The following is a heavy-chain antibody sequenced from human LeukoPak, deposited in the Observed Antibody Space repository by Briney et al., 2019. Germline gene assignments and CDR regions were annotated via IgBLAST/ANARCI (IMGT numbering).Heavy chain of an antibody. CDR1: GGSISSHY. D-gene: IGHD3-3*01. CDR3: AGEIDFWSGYYMDV. V-gene: IGHV4-59*11. CDR2: IYYSGST. Sequence: SETLSLTCTVSGGSISSHYWSWIRQPPRKGLEWIGYIYYSGSTNFNPSLKSRVTISVDTSKNQFSLKLSSVTAADTAVYYCAGEIDFWSGYYMDVWGKGTTVTVSS. J-gene: IGHJ6*03.